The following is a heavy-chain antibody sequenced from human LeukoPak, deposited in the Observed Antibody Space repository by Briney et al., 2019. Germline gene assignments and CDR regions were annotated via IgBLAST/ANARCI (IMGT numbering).Heavy chain of an antibody. CDR1: GYTFTSYG. CDR2: ISAYNGNT. CDR3: ATVVPAARGWYYGMDV. Sequence: ASVKVSCTASGYTFTSYGISWVRQAPGQQLEWMGWISAYNGNTNYAQKLQGRVTMTTNSSTSTTYMELRSLRSDDTAVYYCATVVPAARGWYYGMDVWGQGTTVTVSS. J-gene: IGHJ6*02. V-gene: IGHV1-18*01. D-gene: IGHD2-2*01.